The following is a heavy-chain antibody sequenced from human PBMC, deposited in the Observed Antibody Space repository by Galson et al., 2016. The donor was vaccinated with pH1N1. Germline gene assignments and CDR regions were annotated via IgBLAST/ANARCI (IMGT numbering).Heavy chain of an antibody. V-gene: IGHV3-30*04. CDR2: VSYDGKNK. Sequence: SLRLSCAASGFPFSSYAMHWVRQAPGEGLAWVAVVSYDGKNKYLADSVKGRFTISRDNSKNTVYLQMNSLGPDDTAVYYCARVFEEYFLYGMDVWGQGTTVTVSS. J-gene: IGHJ6*02. CDR3: ARVFEEYFLYGMDV. D-gene: IGHD2/OR15-2a*01. CDR1: GFPFSSYA.